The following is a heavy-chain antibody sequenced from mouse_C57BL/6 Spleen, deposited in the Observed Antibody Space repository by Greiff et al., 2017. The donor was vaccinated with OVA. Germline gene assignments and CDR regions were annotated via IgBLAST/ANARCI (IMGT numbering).Heavy chain of an antibody. CDR1: GFTFSDYY. Sequence: EVKLVESEGGLVQPGSSMKLSCTASGFTFSDYYMAWVRQVPEKGLEWVANINYDGSSTYYLDSLKSRFIISRDNAKNILYLQMSSLKSEDTATYYCARGDYGSSYGFAYWGQGTLVTVSA. D-gene: IGHD1-1*01. CDR2: INYDGSST. J-gene: IGHJ3*01. V-gene: IGHV5-16*01. CDR3: ARGDYGSSYGFAY.